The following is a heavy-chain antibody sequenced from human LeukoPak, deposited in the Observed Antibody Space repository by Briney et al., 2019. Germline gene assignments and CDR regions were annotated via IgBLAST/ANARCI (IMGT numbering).Heavy chain of an antibody. Sequence: SETLSLTCTVSGGSISSYYWSWIRQPPGKGLEWIGYVYYSGSTSYNPSLKSRVTISVDTSKNQFSLKLSSVTAADTAVYYCARDHYRVNAFDIWGQGTMVTVPS. J-gene: IGHJ3*02. CDR1: GGSISSYY. V-gene: IGHV4-59*01. CDR3: ARDHYRVNAFDI. CDR2: VYYSGST. D-gene: IGHD3-10*01.